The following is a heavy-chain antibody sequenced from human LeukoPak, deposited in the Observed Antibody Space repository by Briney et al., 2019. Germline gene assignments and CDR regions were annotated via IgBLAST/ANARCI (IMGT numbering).Heavy chain of an antibody. CDR1: GFTFSNAW. CDR2: IKSKTDGGTT. D-gene: IGHD3-3*01. Sequence: GGSLRLSCAASGFTFSNAWMSWVRQAPGKGLEWVGRIKSKTDGGTTDYAAPVKGRFTISRDDSKNTLYLQMNSLKTEDTAVYYCTSGITIFGVVIMGIDYWGQGTLVTVSS. CDR3: TSGITIFGVVIMGIDY. J-gene: IGHJ4*02. V-gene: IGHV3-15*01.